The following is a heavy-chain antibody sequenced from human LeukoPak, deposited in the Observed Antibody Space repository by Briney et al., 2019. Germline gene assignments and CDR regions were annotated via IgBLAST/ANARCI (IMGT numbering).Heavy chain of an antibody. Sequence: GGSLRLSCAASEFTFSNYDMHWVRQAPGKGLEYVSGISYNGGSTYYANSVKGRFTISRDNSKNTLYLQMGSLRPEDVAVYYCARVNSSSSYDYWGQGSLVTVSS. J-gene: IGHJ4*02. D-gene: IGHD6-13*01. V-gene: IGHV3-64*01. CDR2: ISYNGGST. CDR1: EFTFSNYD. CDR3: ARVNSSSSYDY.